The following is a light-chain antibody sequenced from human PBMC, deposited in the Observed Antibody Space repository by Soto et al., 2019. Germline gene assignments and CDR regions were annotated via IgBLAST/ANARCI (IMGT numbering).Light chain of an antibody. V-gene: IGKV1-39*01. CDR3: QQSYSTPPYT. CDR2: AAS. CDR1: QSISSY. J-gene: IGKJ2*01. Sequence: DIQMTQSPSSLSASVGDRVTITCRASQSISSYLNWYQQKPGKAPKLLIYAASSLQSGVPSRFSGSGSGTDFTLTISSLQAEDFATYYCQQSYSTPPYTFGQVTKLEIK.